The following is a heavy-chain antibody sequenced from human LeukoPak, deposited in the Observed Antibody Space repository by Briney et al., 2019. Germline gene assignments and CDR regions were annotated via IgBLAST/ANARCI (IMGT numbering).Heavy chain of an antibody. CDR3: AKDLSCSGATCYSAFDY. CDR1: GFTFSSYA. D-gene: IGHD2-15*01. V-gene: IGHV3-23*01. J-gene: IGHJ4*02. CDR2: ISGSGGST. Sequence: GGSLRLSCAASGFTFSSYAMSWVRQAPGKGPEWVSAISGSGGSTYYADSVKGRFTISRDNSKNTLYLQMNSLRAEDTAVYYCAKDLSCSGATCYSAFDYWGQGTLVTVSS.